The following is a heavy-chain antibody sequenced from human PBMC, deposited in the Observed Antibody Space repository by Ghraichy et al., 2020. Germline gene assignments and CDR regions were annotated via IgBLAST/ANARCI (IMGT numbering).Heavy chain of an antibody. V-gene: IGHV4/OR15-8*01. CDR3: GRMSSSPKWFFDL. J-gene: IGHJ2*01. CDR1: GDSIISTNW. Sequence: SETLSLTCAVSGDSIISTNWCTWVRQPPGKGLEWIGEVYHSGTSNYNPSLKRRGTISVDASKNKFSLTITSVTAADTAVYYCGRMSSSPKWFFDLWGRGALVIVSS. D-gene: IGHD2-2*01. CDR2: VYHSGTS.